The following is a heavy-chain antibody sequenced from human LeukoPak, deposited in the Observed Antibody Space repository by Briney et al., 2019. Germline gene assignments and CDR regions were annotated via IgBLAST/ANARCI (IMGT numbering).Heavy chain of an antibody. Sequence: SETLSLTCTVSGGSFTSYYWSWIRQLPGNGLEWIAYIYYTGSPNYNPSLKSRVTISVDTSKNQFSLKLRSVTAADTAVYYCARSLYGSGNTWLDPWGQGTLVTVSS. CDR2: IYYTGSP. D-gene: IGHD3-10*01. J-gene: IGHJ5*02. CDR1: GGSFTSYY. V-gene: IGHV4-59*01. CDR3: ARSLYGSGNTWLDP.